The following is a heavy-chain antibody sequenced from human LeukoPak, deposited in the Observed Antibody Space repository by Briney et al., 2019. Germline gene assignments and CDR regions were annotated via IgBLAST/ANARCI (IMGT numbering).Heavy chain of an antibody. CDR2: IYSGGST. J-gene: IGHJ4*02. CDR1: GGSISSSSYH. V-gene: IGHV4-39*01. D-gene: IGHD3-9*01. CDR3: ARQRGKMRYFDFVALDY. Sequence: SETLSLTCTVSGGSISSSSYHWGWIRQPPGKGLEWIGTIYSGGSTYYNPSLKRRVTISIDTSNNQFFLKLNSVTAADTAVYYCARQRGKMRYFDFVALDYSGQGTLVTVSS.